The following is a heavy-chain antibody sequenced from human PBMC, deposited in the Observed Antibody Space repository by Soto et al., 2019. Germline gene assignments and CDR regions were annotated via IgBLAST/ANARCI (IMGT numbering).Heavy chain of an antibody. Sequence: EVQLVESGGGLVQPGGSLRLSCAASGFTFSSYDMQWVRQGTGKGLEWVSAIGTAGDTYYPGSVKGRFTIYRENAKNSWYREMNRLRAGDTAGYYCARSPPCGYHHYYGLEFWGQGTTVTVSS. J-gene: IGHJ6*02. CDR2: IGTAGDT. V-gene: IGHV3-13*04. D-gene: IGHD3-22*01. CDR3: ARSPPCGYHHYYGLEF. CDR1: GFTFSSYD.